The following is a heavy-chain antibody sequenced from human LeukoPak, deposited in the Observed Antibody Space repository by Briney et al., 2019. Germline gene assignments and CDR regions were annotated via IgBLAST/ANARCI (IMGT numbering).Heavy chain of an antibody. V-gene: IGHV4-31*03. CDR3: ASRYCSDGTCYLDY. Sequence: SETLSLTCTVSGGSISSGGYYWSWIRQHPGKGLEWIGYIYYSGSTYYNPSLKSRVTISVDTSKKQFSLKLRSVTAADTAIYYCASRYCSDGTCYLDYWGQGTLVTVSS. CDR2: IYYSGST. D-gene: IGHD2-15*01. J-gene: IGHJ4*02. CDR1: GGSISSGGYY.